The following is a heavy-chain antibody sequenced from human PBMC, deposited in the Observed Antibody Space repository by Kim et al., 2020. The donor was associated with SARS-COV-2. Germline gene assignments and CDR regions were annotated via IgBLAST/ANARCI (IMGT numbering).Heavy chain of an antibody. J-gene: IGHJ5*02. CDR3: AREPYCGGDCYPLDR. V-gene: IGHV3-21*01. D-gene: IGHD2-21*02. Sequence: DSMKGRYTISRDNAKNALYLQMNSLRAEDTAVYYCAREPYCGGDCYPLDRWGQGTLVTVSS.